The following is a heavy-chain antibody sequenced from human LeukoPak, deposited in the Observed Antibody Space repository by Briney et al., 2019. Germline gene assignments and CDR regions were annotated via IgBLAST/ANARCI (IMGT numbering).Heavy chain of an antibody. CDR3: AKDQYSGGPSGGGAFDI. CDR1: GFTFSSFA. D-gene: IGHD2/OR15-2a*01. CDR2: ISGSGGSI. V-gene: IGHV3-23*01. J-gene: IGHJ3*02. Sequence: GGSLRLSCAASGFTFSSFAMSWVRQAPGKGLEWVSAISGSGGSIYYAENVRGRFTISRDNSRNTLHLQMNSLRAEDTALYYCAKDQYSGGPSGGGAFDIWGQGTVVTVSS.